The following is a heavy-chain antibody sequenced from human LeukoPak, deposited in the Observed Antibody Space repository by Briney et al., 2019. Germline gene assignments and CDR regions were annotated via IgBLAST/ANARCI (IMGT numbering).Heavy chain of an antibody. CDR3: ARVYGIVGARGWFDP. CDR2: INHSGST. D-gene: IGHD1-26*01. CDR1: GGSFSGYY. Sequence: PSETLSLTCAVCGGSFSGYYWSWIRQPPGKGLEWIGEINHSGSTNYNPSLKSRVTISVDTSKNQFSLKLSSVTAADTAVYYCARVYGIVGARGWFDPWGQGTLVTVSS. V-gene: IGHV4-34*01. J-gene: IGHJ5*02.